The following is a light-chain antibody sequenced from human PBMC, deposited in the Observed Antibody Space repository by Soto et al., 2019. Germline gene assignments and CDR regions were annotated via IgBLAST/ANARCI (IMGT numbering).Light chain of an antibody. Sequence: DIVMTQSPLSLPVIPGEPASISCRSSQSLVHPNGQNCLDWYLQKPGQSPQLLIYLGSNRASGVPDRFSGSGSCTDFTVKISRVEAEDGGGYYCMQGLQSPFTFGGGTKVEI. CDR3: MQGLQSPFT. CDR1: QSLVHPNGQNC. CDR2: LGS. V-gene: IGKV2-28*01. J-gene: IGKJ4*01.